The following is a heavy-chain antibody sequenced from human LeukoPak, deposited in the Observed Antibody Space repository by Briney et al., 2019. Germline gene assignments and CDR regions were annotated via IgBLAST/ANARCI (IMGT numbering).Heavy chain of an antibody. CDR1: GFTFDDYG. CDR3: ARQNSSSWRRTPFDY. Sequence: PGGSLRLSCAASGFTFDDYGMSWVRQAPGKGLEWVSGINWNGGSTGYADFVKGRFTISRDNAKNSLYLQMNSLRAEDTALYYCARQNSSSWRRTPFDYWGQGTLVTVSS. J-gene: IGHJ4*02. V-gene: IGHV3-20*04. CDR2: INWNGGST. D-gene: IGHD6-13*01.